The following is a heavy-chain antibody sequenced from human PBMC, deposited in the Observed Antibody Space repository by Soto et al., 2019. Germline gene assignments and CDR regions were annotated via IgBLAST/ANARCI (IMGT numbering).Heavy chain of an antibody. V-gene: IGHV3-74*01. D-gene: IGHD3-16*01. CDR3: ARGGKDIYAMDG. CDR1: GFTFSSYW. Sequence: DVQLVESGGGLVSPGGSLRLSCAPSGFTFSSYWMHWVRQAPGKGPVWVSRIKGDGSSSSQAVSMEGRFTISRDNAKNILYLEMNSLRAEDTAVYYCARGGKDIYAMDGWGQGTTVTVSS. J-gene: IGHJ6*02. CDR2: IKGDGSSS.